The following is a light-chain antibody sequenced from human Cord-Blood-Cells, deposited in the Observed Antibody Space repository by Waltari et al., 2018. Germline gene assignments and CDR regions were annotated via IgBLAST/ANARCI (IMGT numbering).Light chain of an antibody. V-gene: IGKV1-39*01. J-gene: IGKJ4*01. Sequence: DIQMTQSPSSLSASVGDRVTITCRASQSISSYLNWYLQKPGKAPKLLIYAASSLQVGVPSRFSGSGSGTDFTLTISRLQPEDVGTYYCLQSYSTPLTFGEGTKVEIK. CDR2: AAS. CDR1: QSISSY. CDR3: LQSYSTPLT.